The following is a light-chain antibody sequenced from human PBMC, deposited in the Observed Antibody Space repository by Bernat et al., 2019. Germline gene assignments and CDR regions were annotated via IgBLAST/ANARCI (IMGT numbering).Light chain of an antibody. V-gene: IGLV3-1*01. Sequence: SYDLTQPPSVSVSPGQTASITCSGDKLGSKYTCWYQQKPGQSPVVVIYRDDKRPSGIPERFSGAHSGNTATLTISGAQAMDEAEYYCQAWDSSIGVFGGGTKLTVL. J-gene: IGLJ3*02. CDR2: RDD. CDR1: KLGSKY. CDR3: QAWDSSIGV.